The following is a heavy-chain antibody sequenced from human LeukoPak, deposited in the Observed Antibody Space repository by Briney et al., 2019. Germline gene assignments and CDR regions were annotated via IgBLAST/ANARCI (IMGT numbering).Heavy chain of an antibody. J-gene: IGHJ4*02. CDR1: GFTFSSYA. Sequence: GGSLRLSCAASGFTFSSYAMSWVRQAPGKGLEWVSAISGGGGSTYYADSVKGRFTISRDNSKNTLYLQMNSLRAEDTAVYYCAKTVAILWFGEFMYYFDYWGQGTLVTVSS. V-gene: IGHV3-23*01. CDR2: ISGGGGST. D-gene: IGHD3-10*01. CDR3: AKTVAILWFGEFMYYFDY.